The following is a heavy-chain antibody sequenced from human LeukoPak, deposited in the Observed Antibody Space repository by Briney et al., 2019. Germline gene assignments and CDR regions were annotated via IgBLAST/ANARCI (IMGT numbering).Heavy chain of an antibody. CDR2: ISGSGGTT. D-gene: IGHD2-2*01. V-gene: IGHV3-23*01. CDR3: ATKYCSSTSCSQIILLDY. CDR1: GFTFSSYA. J-gene: IGHJ4*02. Sequence: GGALRLSCAASGFTFSSYAMSGVGQAPGKGLEWVSAISGSGGTTYYADSVKGRFTISRDNSKNSLYLQMNSLRAEDSAVYYCATKYCSSTSCSQIILLDYWGQGTLVTVSS.